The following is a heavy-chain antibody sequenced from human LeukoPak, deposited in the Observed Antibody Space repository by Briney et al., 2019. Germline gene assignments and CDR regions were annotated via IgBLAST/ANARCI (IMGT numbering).Heavy chain of an antibody. V-gene: IGHV4-59*08. CDR3: ARQNSGWWGYFDY. D-gene: IGHD6-19*01. J-gene: IGHJ4*02. Sequence: SETLSLTCTVSGGSLRSYYWSWIRQPPGKGLEWIGYIYYSGSNNYNPSLKSRVTISVATSKNQFSLKLSSVTAADPAVYYCARQNSGWWGYFDYWGQGTLVTVSS. CDR2: IYYSGSN. CDR1: GGSLRSYY.